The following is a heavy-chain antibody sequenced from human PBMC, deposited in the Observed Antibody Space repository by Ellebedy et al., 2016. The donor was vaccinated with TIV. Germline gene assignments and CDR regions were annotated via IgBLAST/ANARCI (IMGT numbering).Heavy chain of an antibody. Sequence: AASVKVSCKASGYTFTGYYMHWVRQAPGPGLEWMGIINPSGGSTSYAQKFQGRVTMTRDTSTSTVYMELSSLRSEDTAVYYCARGCSIAAADTWFDPWGQGTLVTVSS. CDR2: INPSGGST. J-gene: IGHJ5*02. D-gene: IGHD6-13*01. CDR3: ARGCSIAAADTWFDP. CDR1: GYTFTGYY. V-gene: IGHV1-46*01.